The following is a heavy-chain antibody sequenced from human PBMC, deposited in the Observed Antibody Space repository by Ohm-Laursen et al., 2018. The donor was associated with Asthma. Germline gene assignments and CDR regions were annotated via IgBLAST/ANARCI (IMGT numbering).Heavy chain of an antibody. D-gene: IGHD4/OR15-4a*01. CDR3: AKVGLTYYNAMGV. Sequence: SLRLSCAAAGFTFSRYKMHWVRQAPGKGLEWVAIIWHDGSEKVYADSVKGRFTLSRDNSKNTVFLQMNSLTAEDTAVYYCAKVGLTYYNAMGVWGQRTTVPVSS. J-gene: IGHJ6*02. CDR2: IWHDGSEK. V-gene: IGHV3-33*06. CDR1: GFTFSRYK.